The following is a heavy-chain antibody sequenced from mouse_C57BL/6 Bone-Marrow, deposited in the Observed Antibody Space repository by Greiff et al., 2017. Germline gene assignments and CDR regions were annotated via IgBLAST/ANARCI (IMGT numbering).Heavy chain of an antibody. CDR3: ARDGYYSYYLDY. CDR1: GYAFPNYL. Sequence: VQVVESGAELVRPGTSVKVSCKASGYAFPNYLIEWVKQRPGQGLKWIGVINPGSGGTNYNEKFKGKATLTSDKSSSTAYMQLSSLTSEDSAVYFCARDGYYSYYLDYWGQGTTLTVSS. CDR2: INPGSGGT. J-gene: IGHJ2*01. D-gene: IGHD2-3*01. V-gene: IGHV1-54*01.